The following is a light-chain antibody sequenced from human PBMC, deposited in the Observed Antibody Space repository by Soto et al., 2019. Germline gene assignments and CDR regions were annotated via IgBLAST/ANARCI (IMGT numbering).Light chain of an antibody. V-gene: IGKV1-5*01. CDR3: QQYNSYSRT. CDR2: DAS. J-gene: IGKJ1*01. Sequence: DIQMTQPPWTRSASVGDRVTSTCRASQTISSWLAWYQQKPGKAPKLLIYDASSLESGVPSRFSGSGSGTEFTLTISSLQPDDFATYYCQQYNSYSRTFGQGTKVDIK. CDR1: QTISSW.